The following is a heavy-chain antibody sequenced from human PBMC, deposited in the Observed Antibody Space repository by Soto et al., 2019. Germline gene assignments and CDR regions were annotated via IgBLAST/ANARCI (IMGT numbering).Heavy chain of an antibody. CDR1: GFTFSSYG. J-gene: IGHJ4*02. CDR3: VVVVAATGVSYFDY. D-gene: IGHD2-15*01. V-gene: IGHV3-30*03. CDR2: ISYDGSKK. Sequence: QVQLVESGGGVVQPGRSLRLSCAASGFTFSSYGMHWVRQAPGKGLEWVAVISYDGSKKYYADSVKGRFTISRDNSKNTLYLQMNSLRAEDTAVYYCVVVVAATGVSYFDYWGQGTLVTVSS.